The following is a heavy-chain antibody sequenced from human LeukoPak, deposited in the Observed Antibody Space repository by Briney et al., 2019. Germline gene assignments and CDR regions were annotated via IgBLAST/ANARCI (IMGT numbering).Heavy chain of an antibody. CDR2: ISYDGSNE. CDR1: GFTFSSYV. CDR3: AKDFPTPFDY. V-gene: IGHV3-30*04. Sequence: PGGSLRLSCAASGFTFSSYVMHWVRQAPGKGLEWVAIISYDGSNEYYADSVKGRFTISRDNSKNTLYLQMNSLRAADTAVYYCAKDFPTPFDYWGQGTLVTVSS. D-gene: IGHD2-15*01. J-gene: IGHJ4*02.